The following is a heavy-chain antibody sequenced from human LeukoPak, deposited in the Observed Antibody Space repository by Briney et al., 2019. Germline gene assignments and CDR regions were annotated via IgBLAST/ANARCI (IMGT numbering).Heavy chain of an antibody. CDR2: ISYDGSNK. CDR1: GFTFSSYA. CDR3: ASDRTYCSGGSCYTESGSLDY. J-gene: IGHJ4*02. D-gene: IGHD2-15*01. V-gene: IGHV3-30-3*01. Sequence: GGSLSLSCAASGFTFSSYAMHWVRQAPGKGLEWVAVISYDGSNKYYADSVKGRFTISRDNSKNTLYLQMNSLRAEDTAVYYCASDRTYCSGGSCYTESGSLDYWGQGTLVTVSS.